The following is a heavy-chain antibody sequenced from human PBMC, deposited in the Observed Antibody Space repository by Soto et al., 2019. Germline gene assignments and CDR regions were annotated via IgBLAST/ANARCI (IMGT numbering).Heavy chain of an antibody. V-gene: IGHV4-39*01. CDR2: IYYSGST. Sequence: SETLSLTCTVSGGSISSSSYYWGWIRQPPGKGLEWIGSIYYSGSTYYNPSLKSRVTISVDTSKNQFSLKLSSVTAADTAVYYCARPVNLNYAFDIWGQGTMVT. D-gene: IGHD6-19*01. CDR3: ARPVNLNYAFDI. J-gene: IGHJ3*02. CDR1: GGSISSSSYY.